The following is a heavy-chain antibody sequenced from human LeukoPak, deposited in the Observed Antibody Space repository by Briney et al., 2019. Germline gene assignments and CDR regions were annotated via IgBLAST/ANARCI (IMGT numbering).Heavy chain of an antibody. CDR1: GFTFSSYW. CDR2: INQDGTEK. CDR3: ARGPLIAAAGTW. V-gene: IGHV3-7*03. Sequence: PGGSLRLSCAASGFTFSSYWMSWVRQAPGEGLEWVAKINQDGTEKAYVDSVRGRFTISRDNAKNSLFLQMNSLRAEDTAVYYCARGPLIAAAGTWWGQGTLVTVPS. D-gene: IGHD6-13*01. J-gene: IGHJ4*02.